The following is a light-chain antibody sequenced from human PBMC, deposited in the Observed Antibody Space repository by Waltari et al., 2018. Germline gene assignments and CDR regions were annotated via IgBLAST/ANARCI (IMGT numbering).Light chain of an antibody. CDR3: QQYNTYSS. Sequence: DIQMTQSPSTLSASVGDRVTITCRASQSISNYLAWYQQKPGKAPNLLIYKASILKSGVSSRCSGSGAGTQFPLTISSLQPGDFETYFCQQYNTYSSLGQGTKREIK. CDR1: QSISNY. CDR2: KAS. J-gene: IGKJ2*01. V-gene: IGKV1-5*03.